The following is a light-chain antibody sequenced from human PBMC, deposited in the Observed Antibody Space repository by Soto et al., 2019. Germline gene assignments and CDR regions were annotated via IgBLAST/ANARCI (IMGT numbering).Light chain of an antibody. CDR2: WAS. Sequence: DIVMTQSPDSLAVSLGERATIKCRSSQTILKSSIKKNSLAWYQQKPGQPPRLLIYWASTRDSGVPDRFSGSRSGTDFTLTITRLQAEDVAVYYCQQYYSSSLTFGGGTKVEIK. J-gene: IGKJ4*01. V-gene: IGKV4-1*01. CDR1: QTILKSSIKKNS. CDR3: QQYYSSSLT.